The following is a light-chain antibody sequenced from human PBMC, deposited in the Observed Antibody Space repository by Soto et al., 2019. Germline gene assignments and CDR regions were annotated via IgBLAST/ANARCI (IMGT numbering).Light chain of an antibody. J-gene: IGKJ2*01. CDR2: GAS. Sequence: EIVMTQSPASLSVSPGDGATLSCRASQSVASNVAWYQQKPGQGPRLLIHGASTRAVGVPARFSGSGAGTDFTLTISSLQSEDFAVCYRQENHNWPPQFTYGQGTNLQIK. CDR3: QENHNWPPQFT. V-gene: IGKV3-15*01. CDR1: QSVASN.